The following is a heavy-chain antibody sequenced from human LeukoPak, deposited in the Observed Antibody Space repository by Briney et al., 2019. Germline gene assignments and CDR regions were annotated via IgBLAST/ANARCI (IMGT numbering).Heavy chain of an antibody. Sequence: ASVKVSCKASGYTFTGYYMHWVRQAPGQGLEWMGWINHNSGGTNYAQKFQGRVTMTRDTSISTAYVELSRLRSDDTAVYYCAREFITASGNWFDPWGQGTLVTVSS. D-gene: IGHD6-25*01. CDR3: AREFITASGNWFDP. CDR1: GYTFTGYY. J-gene: IGHJ5*02. V-gene: IGHV1-2*02. CDR2: INHNSGGT.